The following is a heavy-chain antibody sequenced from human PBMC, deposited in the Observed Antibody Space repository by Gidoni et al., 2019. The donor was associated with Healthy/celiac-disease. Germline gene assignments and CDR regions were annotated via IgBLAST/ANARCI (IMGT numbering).Heavy chain of an antibody. Sequence: QVQLQESGPGLVKPSETLSLTCTVSGGSISSYYGRWIRQPPGKGLEWIGYIYYSGSTNYNPSLKSRVTISVDTSKNQFSLKLSSVTAADTAVYYCARIEHDTYCSGGSCYNWFDPWGQGTLVTVSS. D-gene: IGHD2-15*01. CDR3: ARIEHDTYCSGGSCYNWFDP. V-gene: IGHV4-59*01. J-gene: IGHJ5*02. CDR2: IYYSGST. CDR1: GGSISSYY.